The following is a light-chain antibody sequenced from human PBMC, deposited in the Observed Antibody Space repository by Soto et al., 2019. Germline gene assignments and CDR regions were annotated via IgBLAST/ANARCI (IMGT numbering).Light chain of an antibody. CDR2: DAS. CDR3: QQRSDRLPIT. V-gene: IGKV3-11*01. J-gene: IGKJ5*01. CDR1: QSVSSY. Sequence: EVVLAQSPATLSFSPGERATLSCRASQSVSSYLAWYQQKPGQAPRLLIYDASNRATDIPARFSGSGSGTDFTLTISSLEPEDSAVYYCQQRSDRLPITFGQGTRLEIK.